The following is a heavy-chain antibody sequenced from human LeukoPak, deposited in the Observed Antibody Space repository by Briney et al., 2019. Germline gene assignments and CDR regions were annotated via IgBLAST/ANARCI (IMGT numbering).Heavy chain of an antibody. D-gene: IGHD2-2*02. V-gene: IGHV3-53*01. CDR2: IYTDGGT. CDR1: GFTVRGNY. CDR3: AAIRRGRWFDP. Sequence: GGSLRLSCAASGFTVRGNYMSWVRPAPGKGLEWVSFIYTDGGTYYADSVKGRFTISRDNSKNTLYLQMNSLRAEDTAVYYCAAIRRGRWFDPWGQGTLVTVSS. J-gene: IGHJ5*02.